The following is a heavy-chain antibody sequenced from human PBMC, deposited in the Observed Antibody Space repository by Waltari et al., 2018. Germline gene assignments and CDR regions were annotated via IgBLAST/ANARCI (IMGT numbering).Heavy chain of an antibody. V-gene: IGHV1-2*02. J-gene: IGHJ4*02. CDR2: INTNSGGT. CDR3: ARGEFTIFGVVDQLDY. D-gene: IGHD3-3*01. CDR1: GYTFTGYY. Sequence: QVQLVQSGAEVKKPGASVKVSCKASGYTFTGYYMHWVRQAPGQGLEWMGWINTNSGGTNYAQKFQGRVTMTRDTSISTAYMELSRLRSDDTAVYYCARGEFTIFGVVDQLDYWGQGTLVTVSS.